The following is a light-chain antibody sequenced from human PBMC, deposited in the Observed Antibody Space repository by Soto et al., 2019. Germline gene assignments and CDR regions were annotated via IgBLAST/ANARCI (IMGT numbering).Light chain of an antibody. CDR1: QNVRSDY. J-gene: IGKJ1*01. Sequence: ETVLTQSPGTVSLSPGERATLSCTTSQNVRSDYLAWYQQKPGQAPRLLIYRIFNRATGIPDRFSGSGSGTDFTLTISGLEPEDSAVYYCQHYDGSPRTFGPGTKVDIK. CDR3: QHYDGSPRT. V-gene: IGKV3-20*01. CDR2: RIF.